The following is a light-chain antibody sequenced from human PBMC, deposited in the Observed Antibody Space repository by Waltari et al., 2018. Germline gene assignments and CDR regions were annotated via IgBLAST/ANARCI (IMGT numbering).Light chain of an antibody. J-gene: IGLJ2*01. CDR2: DDS. CDR1: DIGSKI. Sequence: SYVLTQPPSVSVAPGKSAKITCGGNDIGSKIVHWYQQKPGQVPVLVVHDDSGRPSGIPGRFSGSNSGNTATLTITMVEVGDEADYYCQVWDRSTDHSICGGGTELTVL. CDR3: QVWDRSTDHSI. V-gene: IGLV3-21*03.